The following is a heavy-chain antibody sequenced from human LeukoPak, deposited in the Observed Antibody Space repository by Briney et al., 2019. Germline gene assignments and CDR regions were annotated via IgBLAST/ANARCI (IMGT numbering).Heavy chain of an antibody. CDR3: AKTEDRWVAQQLSEYFDY. Sequence: PGGSLRLSCVASGFTFSSFAMSWVRQAPGKGLEWVSAISGSGGSTYYADSVKGRFTISRDNSKNTLYLQMNSLRAEDTAVYYCAKTEDRWVAQQLSEYFDYWGQGTLVTVSS. V-gene: IGHV3-23*01. D-gene: IGHD6-13*01. CDR1: GFTFSSFA. J-gene: IGHJ4*02. CDR2: ISGSGGST.